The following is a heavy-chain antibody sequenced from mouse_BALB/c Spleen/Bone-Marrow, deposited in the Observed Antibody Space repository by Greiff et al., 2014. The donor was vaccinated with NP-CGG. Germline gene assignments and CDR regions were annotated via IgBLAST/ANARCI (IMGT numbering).Heavy chain of an antibody. Sequence: VQLQQSGGDLVKPGGSLKLSCAASGFTFSRYGMSWVRQTPDKRLEWVANISSGGNYTYYPDSVKGRFTISRDNAKNTLYLHMSSLKSEDTAMYYCARQYGNLGVMDYWGQGTSVTVSS. D-gene: IGHD2-1*01. CDR3: ARQYGNLGVMDY. J-gene: IGHJ4*01. CDR2: ISSGGNYT. V-gene: IGHV5-6*01. CDR1: GFTFSRYG.